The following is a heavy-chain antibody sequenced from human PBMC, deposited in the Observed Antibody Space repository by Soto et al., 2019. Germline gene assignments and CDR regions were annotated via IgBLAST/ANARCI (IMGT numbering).Heavy chain of an antibody. CDR1: GFTFSSYG. D-gene: IGHD3-22*01. CDR3: AKEIGPDYYDSSGYSTMDV. V-gene: IGHV3-30*18. CDR2: ISYDGSNK. J-gene: IGHJ6*02. Sequence: PGGSLRLSCAASGFTFSSYGMHWVRQAPGKXLEWVAVISYDGSNKYYADSVKGRFTISRDNSKNTLYLQMNSLRAEDTAVYYCAKEIGPDYYDSSGYSTMDVWGQGTTVTVSS.